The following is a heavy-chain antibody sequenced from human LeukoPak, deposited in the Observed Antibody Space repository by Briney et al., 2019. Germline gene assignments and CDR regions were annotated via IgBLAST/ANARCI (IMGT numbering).Heavy chain of an antibody. CDR3: AKETSSSFDY. CDR2: ISNGGST. D-gene: IGHD6-6*01. V-gene: IGHV3-23*01. J-gene: IGHJ4*02. CDR1: GFTFSSYA. Sequence: GGSLRLSCAASGFTFSSYAMNWVRQAPGKGQEWVSGISNGGSTYYADSVKGRFTISRDYFQNTLYLQMNSLRAEDTAVYYCAKETSSSFDYWGQGTLVTVSS.